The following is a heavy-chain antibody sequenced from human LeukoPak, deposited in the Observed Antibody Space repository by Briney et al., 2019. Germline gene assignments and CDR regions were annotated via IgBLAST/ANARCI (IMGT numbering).Heavy chain of an antibody. CDR3: ARGRLKQWLVRYADYYYGMDV. D-gene: IGHD6-19*01. CDR1: GGSFSGYY. V-gene: IGHV4-34*01. J-gene: IGHJ6*02. Sequence: KPSETLSLTCAVYGGSFSGYYWSWIRQPPGEGLEWIGEINHSGSTNYNPSLKSRVTISVDTSKNQFSLKLSSVTAADTAVYYCARGRLKQWLVRYADYYYGMDVWGQGTTVTVSS. CDR2: INHSGST.